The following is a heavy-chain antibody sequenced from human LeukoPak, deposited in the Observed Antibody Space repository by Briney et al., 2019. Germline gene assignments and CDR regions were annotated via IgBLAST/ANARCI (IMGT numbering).Heavy chain of an antibody. D-gene: IGHD4-17*01. J-gene: IGHJ4*02. CDR2: ISGSGGST. V-gene: IGHV3-23*01. CDR1: GFTFSSYA. Sequence: GGSLRLSCAASGFTFSSYAMSWVRQAPGKGLEWVSAISGSGGSTYYADSVKGRFTISRDNSKNTLYLQMNSLRAEDTAVYYCAKDPHDYGDCLPPFFDYWGQGTLVTVSS. CDR3: AKDPHDYGDCLPPFFDY.